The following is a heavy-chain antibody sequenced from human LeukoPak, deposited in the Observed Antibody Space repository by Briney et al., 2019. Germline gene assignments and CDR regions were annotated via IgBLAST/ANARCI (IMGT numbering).Heavy chain of an antibody. Sequence: GGSLRLSCAASGFTFSSYSMNWVRQAPVKGLEWVSSISSSSSYIYYADSVKGRFTISRDNAKNSLYLQMNSLRAEDTAVYYCARAMVRGSAFDIWGQGTMVTVSS. V-gene: IGHV3-21*01. CDR2: ISSSSSYI. CDR1: GFTFSSYS. J-gene: IGHJ3*02. CDR3: ARAMVRGSAFDI. D-gene: IGHD3-10*01.